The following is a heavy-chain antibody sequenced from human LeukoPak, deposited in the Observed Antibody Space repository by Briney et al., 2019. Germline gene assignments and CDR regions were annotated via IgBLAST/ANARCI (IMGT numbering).Heavy chain of an antibody. CDR1: GGSFSGYY. D-gene: IGHD4-23*01. CDR3: ARHTDYGGNSGFDY. J-gene: IGHJ4*02. V-gene: IGHV4-34*01. CDR2: INHTGST. Sequence: SETLSLTCAVYGGSFSGYYWSWIRQPPGKGLEWIGEINHTGSTNYNPSPKSRVTISVDTSRNQLSLKLSSVTAADTAVYYCARHTDYGGNSGFDYWGQGTLVTVSS.